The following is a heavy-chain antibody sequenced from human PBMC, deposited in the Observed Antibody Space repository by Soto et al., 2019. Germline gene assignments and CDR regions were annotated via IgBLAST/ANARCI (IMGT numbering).Heavy chain of an antibody. CDR3: AREAHCSSTSCYISYYYYGRDV. D-gene: IGHD2-2*02. CDR1: GFTFSSYG. V-gene: IGHV3-33*01. CDR2: IWYDGSNK. J-gene: IGHJ6*02. Sequence: QVQLVESGGGVVQPGRSLRLSCAASGFTFSSYGMHWVRQAPGKGLEWVAVIWYDGSNKYYADSVKGRFTISRDNSKNTLYLQMNSLRAEDTAVYYCAREAHCSSTSCYISYYYYGRDVWGQGTTVTVSS.